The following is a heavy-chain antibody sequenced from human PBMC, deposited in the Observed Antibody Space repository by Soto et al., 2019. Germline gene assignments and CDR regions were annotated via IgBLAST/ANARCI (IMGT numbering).Heavy chain of an antibody. J-gene: IGHJ2*01. D-gene: IGHD4-17*01. CDR3: ASLYGDYGEGYWYFDL. CDR1: GFTFSSYS. Sequence: EVQLVESGGGLVKPGGSLRLSCAASGFTFSSYSMNWVRQAPGKGLEWVSSISSSSSYIYYADSVKGRFTISRDNAKNSLYLQMNSLRAEDTAVYYCASLYGDYGEGYWYFDLWGRGTLVTVSS. CDR2: ISSSSSYI. V-gene: IGHV3-21*01.